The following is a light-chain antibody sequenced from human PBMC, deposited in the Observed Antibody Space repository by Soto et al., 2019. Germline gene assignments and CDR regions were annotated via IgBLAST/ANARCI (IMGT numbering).Light chain of an antibody. CDR2: EVN. V-gene: IGLV2-8*01. CDR3: SSYAGSNNVV. Sequence: QSALTQPPSASGSPGQSVTISCTGTRSDVGSYNYVSWYQQHPGKAPKLMIYEVNKRPSGVPDRFSGSKSGNTASLTVSGLQPEAEADYCCSSYAGSNNVVFGGGTKLTVL. J-gene: IGLJ2*01. CDR1: RSDVGSYNY.